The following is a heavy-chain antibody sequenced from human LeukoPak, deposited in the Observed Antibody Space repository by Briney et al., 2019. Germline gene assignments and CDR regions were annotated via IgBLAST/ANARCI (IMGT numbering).Heavy chain of an antibody. CDR1: GGSISNYY. CDR3: ARNLIPEQLVVNF. D-gene: IGHD6-13*01. Sequence: SETLSLTCTVSGGSISNYYWNWIRQPPGRGLEWIGYIYYTGSTNYNPSLKSRVTMSVDTSKNQFSLNLQSVTPEDTAVYYCARNLIPEQLVVNFWGQGTLVTVSS. J-gene: IGHJ4*02. V-gene: IGHV4-59*01. CDR2: IYYTGST.